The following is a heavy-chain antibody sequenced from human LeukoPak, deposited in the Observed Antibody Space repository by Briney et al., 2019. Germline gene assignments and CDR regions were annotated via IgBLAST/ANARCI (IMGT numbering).Heavy chain of an antibody. CDR2: ISSSGSTI. J-gene: IGHJ3*02. CDR3: ARDQEMPVSFDI. CDR1: GFTFSSYE. D-gene: IGHD5-24*01. V-gene: IGHV3-48*03. Sequence: GGSLRLSCAASGFTFSSYEMNWVRQAPGKGLEWVSYISSSGSTIYYADSVKGRFTISRDNAKNSLYLQMNSLRAEDTAVYYCARDQEMPVSFDIWGQGTMVTVSS.